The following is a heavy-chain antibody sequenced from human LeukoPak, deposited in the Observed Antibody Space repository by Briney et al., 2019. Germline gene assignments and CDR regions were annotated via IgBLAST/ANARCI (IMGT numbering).Heavy chain of an antibody. D-gene: IGHD3-10*01. J-gene: IGHJ3*02. CDR3: ARLFGWGLISQAYLAFDI. Sequence: GSLRLSCAASGFTFSSYAMNWVRQAPGRGLEWIGSIYYSGSTYYNPSLKSRVTISVDTSKNQFSLKLSSVTAADTAVYYCARLFGWGLISQAYLAFDIWGQGTMVTVSS. CDR1: GFTFSSYA. V-gene: IGHV4-39*01. CDR2: IYYSGST.